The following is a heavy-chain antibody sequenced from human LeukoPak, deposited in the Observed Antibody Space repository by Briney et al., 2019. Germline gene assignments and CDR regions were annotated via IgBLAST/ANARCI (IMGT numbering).Heavy chain of an antibody. J-gene: IGHJ4*02. Sequence: PGGSLSLSCAASGFTFSSYEMNWVRQAPGKGLEWVSYISSSGSTIYYADSVKGRFTISRDNAKNSLYLQMNSLRAEDTAVYYCARITMPTGPFDYWGQGTLVTVSS. V-gene: IGHV3-48*03. CDR3: ARITMPTGPFDY. CDR2: ISSSGSTI. CDR1: GFTFSSYE. D-gene: IGHD3-10*01.